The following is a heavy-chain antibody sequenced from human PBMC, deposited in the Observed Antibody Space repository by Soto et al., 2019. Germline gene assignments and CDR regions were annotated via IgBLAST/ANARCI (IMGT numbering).Heavy chain of an antibody. V-gene: IGHV2-5*01. J-gene: IGHJ4*02. CDR3: ARSGLKTPGVLRFLEWLPNTGFDY. Sequence: QITLKESGPTLVKPTQTLTLTCTFSGFSLSTSGVGVGWIRQPPGKALEWLALISWNDDKRYSPSLRTRLTITKDTSKTQVFLKLTNVEPVDTGTYYCARSGLKTPGVLRFLEWLPNTGFDYWGQGVLVTVSS. CDR1: GFSLSTSGVG. D-gene: IGHD3-3*01. CDR2: ISWNDDK.